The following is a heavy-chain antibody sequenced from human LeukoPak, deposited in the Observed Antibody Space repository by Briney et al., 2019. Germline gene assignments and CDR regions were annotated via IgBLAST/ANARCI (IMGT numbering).Heavy chain of an antibody. V-gene: IGHV1-2*02. CDR3: ARDDQFYNSGRYEGALDL. D-gene: IGHD6-19*01. CDR1: GYTFTDYF. Sequence: ASVKVSCKPCGYTFTDYFMHRLRLAPGQGLEWMGWISPNSGGTNYAQKFHGRVTMTRDTSISTAYMELSRLKSDDTAVYYCARDDQFYNSGRYEGALDLWGQGTLVTVSS. J-gene: IGHJ5*02. CDR2: ISPNSGGT.